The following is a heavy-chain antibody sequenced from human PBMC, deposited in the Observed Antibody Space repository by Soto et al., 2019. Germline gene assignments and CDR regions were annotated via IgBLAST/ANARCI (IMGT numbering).Heavy chain of an antibody. J-gene: IGHJ4*02. Sequence: GGSLRLSCAASGFTVSSNYMSWVRQAPGKGLEWVSVIYSGGSTYYADSVKGRFTISRDNSKNTLYLQMNSLRAEDTAVYYCARASDYYDSSGSLQYYFDYWGQGTLVTVSS. CDR1: GFTVSSNY. V-gene: IGHV3-66*01. CDR3: ARASDYYDSSGSLQYYFDY. D-gene: IGHD3-22*01. CDR2: IYSGGST.